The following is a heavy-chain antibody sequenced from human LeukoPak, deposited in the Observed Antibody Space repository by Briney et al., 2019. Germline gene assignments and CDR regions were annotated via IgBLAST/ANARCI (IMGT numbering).Heavy chain of an antibody. Sequence: PSETLSLTCTVSGGSVNNYYWSWVRQPAGKGLEWIGRIYASGSTNYNPSLKSRVTISVDTSKNQFSLKLSSVTAADTAVYYCARDGFYCASGSYYHNWFDPWGRGTLVTVSS. CDR1: GGSVNNYY. CDR3: ARDGFYCASGSYYHNWFDP. CDR2: IYASGST. V-gene: IGHV4-4*07. D-gene: IGHD3-10*01. J-gene: IGHJ5*02.